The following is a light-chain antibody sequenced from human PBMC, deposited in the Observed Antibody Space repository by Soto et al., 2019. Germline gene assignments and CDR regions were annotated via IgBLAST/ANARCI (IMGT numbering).Light chain of an antibody. V-gene: IGKV3-15*01. J-gene: IGKJ1*01. Sequence: EIVMTQSPATLSVSPGERATLSCRASQSVSSNLAGYQQKPGQAPRLLIYGASTRATGIPARFSGSGSGTECTLTISSLQSEDFAVYYCQQYNNWPTTFGQGTKVEIK. CDR2: GAS. CDR1: QSVSSN. CDR3: QQYNNWPTT.